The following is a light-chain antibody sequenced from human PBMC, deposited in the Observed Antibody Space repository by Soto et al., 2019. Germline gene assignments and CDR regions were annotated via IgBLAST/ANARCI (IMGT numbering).Light chain of an antibody. CDR2: GDN. Sequence: QSVLAQPPSASGTPGQRVTISCSGSRSNIESNAVNWYQQLPGAAPKLLIYGDNQRPSGVPDRFSGSKSGTSASLAISGLQSDDEADYYCAAWDDRLNCYVFGSGTKVTVL. J-gene: IGLJ1*01. CDR1: RSNIESNA. CDR3: AAWDDRLNCYV. V-gene: IGLV1-44*01.